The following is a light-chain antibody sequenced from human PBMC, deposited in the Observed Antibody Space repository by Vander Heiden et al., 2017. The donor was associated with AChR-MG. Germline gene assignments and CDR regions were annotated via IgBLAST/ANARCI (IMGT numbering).Light chain of an antibody. CDR3: QSYDSSLSGRV. J-gene: IGLJ3*02. CDR2: GNS. Sequence: QSVLTQPPSVSGAPGKRVTISCTGSSSNIGAGYDVHWYQQLPGTAPKLLIYGNSNRPSGVPDRFSGSKSGTSASLAITGLQAEDEADYYCQSYDSSLSGRVVGGGTKLTVL. V-gene: IGLV1-40*01. CDR1: SSNIGAGYD.